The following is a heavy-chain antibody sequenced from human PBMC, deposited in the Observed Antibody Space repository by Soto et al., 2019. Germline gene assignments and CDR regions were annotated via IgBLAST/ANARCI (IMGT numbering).Heavy chain of an antibody. CDR2: ISSDGDIT. V-gene: IGHV3-64D*06. CDR1: GFTFSEYS. D-gene: IGHD3-9*01. Sequence: VGSLRLSCSASGFTFSEYSMHWVRQAPWKGLQYVSTISSDGDITYYADSVKGRFTISRDNSKNTLYLQMNSLRPEDTAVYYCVKVSTSYDILTGYYSTNFFDPWGQGTLVTVSS. CDR3: VKVSTSYDILTGYYSTNFFDP. J-gene: IGHJ5*02.